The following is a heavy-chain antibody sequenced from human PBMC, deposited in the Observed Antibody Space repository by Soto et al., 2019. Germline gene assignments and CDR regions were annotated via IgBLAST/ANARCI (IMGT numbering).Heavy chain of an antibody. CDR3: AKDILWSGYYTSGFDY. V-gene: IGHV3-9*01. J-gene: IGHJ4*02. CDR2: ISWNSGSI. D-gene: IGHD3-3*01. CDR1: GFTFDDYA. Sequence: GGSLRLSCAASGFTFDDYAMHWVRQAPGKGLEWVSGISWNSGSIGYADSVKGRFTISRDNAKNSLYLQMNSLRAEDTALYYCAKDILWSGYYTSGFDYWGQGTLVTVSS.